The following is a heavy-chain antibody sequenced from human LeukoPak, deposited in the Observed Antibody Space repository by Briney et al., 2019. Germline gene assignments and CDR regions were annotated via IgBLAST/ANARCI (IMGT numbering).Heavy chain of an antibody. D-gene: IGHD2-2*01. V-gene: IGHV3-23*01. J-gene: IGHJ4*02. CDR1: GFTFSNYA. CDR3: AKDSTLYCSSTSCYPDY. CDR2: ISGSGGST. Sequence: GGSLRLSCAASGFTFSNYAMSWVRQAPGKGLEWVSAISGSGGSTYYADSVKGRFTISRDNSKNTLYLQMNSLRAEDTAVYYCAKDSTLYCSSTSCYPDYWGQGTLVTVSS.